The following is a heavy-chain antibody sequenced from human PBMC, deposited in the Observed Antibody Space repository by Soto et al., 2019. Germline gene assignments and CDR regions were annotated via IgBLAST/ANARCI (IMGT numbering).Heavy chain of an antibody. V-gene: IGHV4-39*01. CDR3: ARQRGARTPGD. D-gene: IGHD1-26*01. Sequence: QLQLQESGPGLVKPSETLSLTCTVSGGSISSSSYYWGWIRQPPGKGLEWIGSIYYSGSTYYNPSLKSRVTISVDTSKNQFSLKLSSVTAADTAVYYCARQRGARTPGDWGQGTLVTVSS. J-gene: IGHJ4*02. CDR1: GGSISSSSYY. CDR2: IYYSGST.